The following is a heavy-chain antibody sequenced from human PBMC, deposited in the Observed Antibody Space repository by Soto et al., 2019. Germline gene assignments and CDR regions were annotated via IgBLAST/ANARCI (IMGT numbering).Heavy chain of an antibody. D-gene: IGHD3-3*01. Sequence: VQLLESGGGLVQPGGSLRLSCTASGFTFRTYAMSWVRQAPGKGLEWVSTISVSGGSTYYTDSVKGRFTISRDNSKDTLYLQMNSLRAEDTALYYCAPEITIFGVVSRDYWGQGTLVTVSS. V-gene: IGHV3-23*01. CDR2: ISVSGGST. J-gene: IGHJ4*02. CDR1: GFTFRTYA. CDR3: APEITIFGVVSRDY.